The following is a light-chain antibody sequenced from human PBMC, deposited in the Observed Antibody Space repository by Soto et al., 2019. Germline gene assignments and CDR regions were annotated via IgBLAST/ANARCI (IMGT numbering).Light chain of an antibody. CDR3: QQYNSGPRT. V-gene: IGKV3-15*01. J-gene: IGKJ1*01. CDR2: GAS. Sequence: ENVFTPSPCTPSLCPGGGATLSCRGSQSVYSNLAWYQQKPGQAPRLLIYGASSRANGIPARFSGSGSGTEFTLTITSLQSEDFAVYYFQQYNSGPRTVCQGTKGDSK. CDR1: QSVYSN.